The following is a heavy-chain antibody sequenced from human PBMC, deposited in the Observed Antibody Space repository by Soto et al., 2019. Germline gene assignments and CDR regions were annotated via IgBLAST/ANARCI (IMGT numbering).Heavy chain of an antibody. Sequence: SEPQSLTCPVSCDSISSYYWSFIRHPPGKGLEWIGFIYYSGSTNYNPSLKSRVTISVDASKNQFSLKLSSVTAADTAVYYCARGRTTVVTFFDYWGQGTLVTVSS. J-gene: IGHJ4*02. CDR2: IYYSGST. CDR3: ARGRTTVVTFFDY. CDR1: CDSISSYY. D-gene: IGHD4-17*01. V-gene: IGHV4-59*01.